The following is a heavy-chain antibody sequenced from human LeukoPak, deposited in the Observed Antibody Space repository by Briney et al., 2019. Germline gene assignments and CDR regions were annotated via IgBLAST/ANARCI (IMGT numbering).Heavy chain of an antibody. J-gene: IGHJ4*02. CDR3: ARGTIAVADYFDY. V-gene: IGHV3-53*01. D-gene: IGHD6-19*01. Sequence: GGSLRLSCAASGFSVSTNYMTWVRQAPGKGLEWVSIIYNDGNTFYADSVKGRFTISRDNSKSTLYLQMNSLRAEDTAVYYCARGTIAVADYFDYWGQGTLVTVSS. CDR1: GFSVSTNY. CDR2: IYNDGNT.